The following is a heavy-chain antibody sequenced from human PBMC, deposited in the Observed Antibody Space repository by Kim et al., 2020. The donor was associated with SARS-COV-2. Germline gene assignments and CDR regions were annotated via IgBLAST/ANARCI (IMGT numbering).Heavy chain of an antibody. V-gene: IGHV4-31*02. D-gene: IGHD3-9*01. CDR3: ARGRRYFG. CDR2: NGST. J-gene: IGHJ4*02. Sequence: NGSTYYSPSLKSRVTISVDTSKNQFSLKLSSVTAADTAVYYCARGRRYFGWGQGTLVTVSS.